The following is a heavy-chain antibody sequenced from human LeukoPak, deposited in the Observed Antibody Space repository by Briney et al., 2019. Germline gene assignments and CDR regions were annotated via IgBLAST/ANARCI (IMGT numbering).Heavy chain of an antibody. J-gene: IGHJ5*02. CDR3: ARDVRYYDFWSGYYRTSNWFDP. CDR2: IYYSGST. Sequence: SETLSLTCTVSGGPISSYYWSWIRQPPGKGLEWIGYIYYSGSTNYNPSLKSRVTISVDTSKNQFSLKLSSVTAADTAVYYCARDVRYYDFWSGYYRTSNWFDPWGQGTLVTVSS. CDR1: GGPISSYY. D-gene: IGHD3-3*01. V-gene: IGHV4-59*01.